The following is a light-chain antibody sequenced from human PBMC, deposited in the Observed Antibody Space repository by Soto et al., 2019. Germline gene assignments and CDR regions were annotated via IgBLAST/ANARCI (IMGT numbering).Light chain of an antibody. V-gene: IGKV2-28*01. Sequence: IVMTQSPLSLPVTPGEPASISCRSSQSLLHSNGKTYLDWYMQKQGQSPQLLFYLRSNRASGVTDRFSSSGSGTGFTVKISRVEAGDVGVYYCMQALQTPWTFGQGTKVDLK. J-gene: IGKJ1*01. CDR1: QSLLHSNGKTY. CDR3: MQALQTPWT. CDR2: LRS.